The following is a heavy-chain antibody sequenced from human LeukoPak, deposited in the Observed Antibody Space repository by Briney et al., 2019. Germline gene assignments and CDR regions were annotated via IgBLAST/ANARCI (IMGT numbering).Heavy chain of an antibody. CDR3: AKGGLLWFGEYLPPPDNWFDP. D-gene: IGHD3-10*01. V-gene: IGHV3-23*01. CDR1: EFTFSSYA. Sequence: GGSLRLSCAASEFTFSSYAMSWVRQAPGKGLEWVSAISGSGGSTYHADSVKGRFTISRDNSKNTLYLQMNSLRAEDTAVYYCAKGGLLWFGEYLPPPDNWFDPWGQGTLVTVSS. CDR2: ISGSGGST. J-gene: IGHJ5*02.